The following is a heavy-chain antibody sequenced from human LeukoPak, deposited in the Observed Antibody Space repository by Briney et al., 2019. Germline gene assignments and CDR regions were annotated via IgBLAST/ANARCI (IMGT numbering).Heavy chain of an antibody. J-gene: IGHJ4*02. CDR3: AKVAGTYSSDWYLAY. CDR1: GGSISSSSYY. D-gene: IGHD6-19*01. CDR2: IYYSGST. Sequence: SETLSLTCTVSGGSISSSSYYWGWIRQPPGKGLEWIGSIYYSGSTYYNPSLKSRVTISVDTSKNQFSLKLSSVTAADTALYYCAKVAGTYSSDWYLAYWGQGTLVTVSS. V-gene: IGHV4-39*07.